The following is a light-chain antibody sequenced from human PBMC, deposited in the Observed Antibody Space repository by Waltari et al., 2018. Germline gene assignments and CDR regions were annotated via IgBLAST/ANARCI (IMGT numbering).Light chain of an antibody. CDR2: DVT. V-gene: IGLV2-8*01. CDR3: SSYAGNYYDV. CDR1: SSDVGAYDY. J-gene: IGLJ1*01. Sequence: QSALTQPPSASGSPGQSVTISCTGTSSDVGAYDYVSWYQPYPGKPPKLLIYDVTKRPSGVPDRFSGSKSGNTASLTVSGLQADDEANYYCSSYAGNYYDVFGSGTKLTVL.